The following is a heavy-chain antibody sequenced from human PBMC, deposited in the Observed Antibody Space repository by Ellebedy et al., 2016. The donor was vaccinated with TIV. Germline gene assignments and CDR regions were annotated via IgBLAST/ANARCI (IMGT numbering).Heavy chain of an antibody. CDR1: GFSFSSSA. D-gene: IGHD6-19*01. Sequence: PGGSLRLSCAASGFSFSSSAMSWVRQASGKGLEYVSTVSDSGSTTYYADSVKGRFTIPRDNAAQSLYLQINNLRADDTAVYYCARFRYTSFWHLGHNGLDCWGQGTLVSVSS. CDR2: VSDSGSTT. V-gene: IGHV3-23*01. CDR3: ARFRYTSFWHLGHNGLDC. J-gene: IGHJ4*02.